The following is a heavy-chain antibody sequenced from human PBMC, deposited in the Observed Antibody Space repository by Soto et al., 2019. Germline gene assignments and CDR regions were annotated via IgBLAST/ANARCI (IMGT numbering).Heavy chain of an antibody. D-gene: IGHD2-2*01. CDR1: GFNFKNYG. Sequence: GSLRLSCAASGFNFKNYGVNWVRQAPGKGLEWIAGISGSGDSTYYGDSVKGRFTISRDNSLHTVYLQMDGLRADDTAIYYCAKSPAAATLNWFDPWGQGSLVTVSS. CDR3: AKSPAAATLNWFDP. J-gene: IGHJ5*02. V-gene: IGHV3-23*01. CDR2: ISGSGDST.